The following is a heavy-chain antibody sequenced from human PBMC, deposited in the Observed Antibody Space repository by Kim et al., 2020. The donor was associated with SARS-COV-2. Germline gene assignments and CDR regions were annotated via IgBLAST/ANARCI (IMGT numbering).Heavy chain of an antibody. V-gene: IGHV4-59*01. CDR1: GGSISSYY. Sequence: SETLSLTCTVSGGSISSYYWSWIRQPPGKGLEWIGYIYYSGSTNYNPSLKSRVTISVDTSKNQFSLKLSSVTAADTAVYYCARWNSGSSVFDYWGQGTLVTVSS. J-gene: IGHJ4*02. D-gene: IGHD1-26*01. CDR3: ARWNSGSSVFDY. CDR2: IYYSGST.